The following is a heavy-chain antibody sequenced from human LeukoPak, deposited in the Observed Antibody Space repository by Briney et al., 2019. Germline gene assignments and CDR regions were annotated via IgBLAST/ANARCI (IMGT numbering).Heavy chain of an antibody. D-gene: IGHD3-10*01. CDR1: GDSISSSSSY. CDR3: ARLTRGVLDY. CDR2: IYYSGST. V-gene: IGHV4-39*01. Sequence: PSETLSLACTVSGDSISSSSSYWGWIRQPPGEGLEWIGSIYYSGSTYYNTSLKSRVTISVDTSKNQFSLKLSSVTAADTAVYFCARLTRGVLDYWGQGTLVTVSS. J-gene: IGHJ4*02.